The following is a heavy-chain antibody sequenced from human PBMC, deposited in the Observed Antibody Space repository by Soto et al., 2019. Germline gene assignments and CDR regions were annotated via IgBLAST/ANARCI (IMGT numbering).Heavy chain of an antibody. J-gene: IGHJ4*02. CDR2: INHGGSP. Sequence: WETLSLTCAVYGGSFSGYYWSWIRQPPGKGLEWIGEINHGGSPTYNPSLKSRVTISLDTSKNHFSLKLNSVTAADTSVYYCARGPEYYYGGSGYVDYWGQGTLVTVSS. CDR3: ARGPEYYYGGSGYVDY. V-gene: IGHV4-34*01. D-gene: IGHD3-22*01. CDR1: GGSFSGYY.